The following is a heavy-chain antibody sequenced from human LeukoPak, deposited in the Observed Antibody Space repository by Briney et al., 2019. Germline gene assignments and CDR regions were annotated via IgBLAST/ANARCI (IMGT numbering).Heavy chain of an antibody. J-gene: IGHJ5*02. CDR1: GFTFSSYA. V-gene: IGHV3-23*01. D-gene: IGHD1-26*01. CDR2: ISGSDLST. CDR3: AKGPYSGFS. Sequence: GGSLRLSCAASGFTFSSYAMSWVRQAPGKGLEWVSAISGSDLSTYYADSVKGRFSISRDNSKNTLYLQMNSLRAEDTAVYYCAKGPYSGFSWGQGTLVTVSS.